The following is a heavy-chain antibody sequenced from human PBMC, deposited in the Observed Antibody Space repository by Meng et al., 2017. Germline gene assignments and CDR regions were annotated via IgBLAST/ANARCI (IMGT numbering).Heavy chain of an antibody. D-gene: IGHD2-2*01. Sequence: GESLKISCKASGYTFTSYGISWVRQAPGQGLEWMGWISAYNGNTNYAQKLQGRVTMTTDTSTSTAYMELRSLRSDDTAVYYCARDSWNIVIVPAAGYYYYGMDVWGQGTTVTVSS. J-gene: IGHJ6*02. V-gene: IGHV1-18*01. CDR2: ISAYNGNT. CDR1: GYTFTSYG. CDR3: ARDSWNIVIVPAAGYYYYGMDV.